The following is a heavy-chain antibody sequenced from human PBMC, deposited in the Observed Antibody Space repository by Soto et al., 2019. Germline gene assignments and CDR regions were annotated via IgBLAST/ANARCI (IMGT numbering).Heavy chain of an antibody. J-gene: IGHJ1*01. CDR2: INAGNGNT. D-gene: IGHD5-12*01. CDR3: ATPIVAFY. V-gene: IGHV1-3*01. CDR1: GYTFTSYA. Sequence: AAVKVSCKASGYTFTSYAIHWVRQAPGQRLEWMGWINAGNGNTKYSQKFQGRVIITRDTSAGTAYMELRSLRSEDTAVYYCATPIVAFYWGQGTLVTVYS.